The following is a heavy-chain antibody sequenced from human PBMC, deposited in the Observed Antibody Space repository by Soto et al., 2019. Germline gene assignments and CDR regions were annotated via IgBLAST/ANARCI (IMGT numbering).Heavy chain of an antibody. J-gene: IGHJ4*02. V-gene: IGHV1-69*06. Sequence: ASVKVSCKASGGTFSSYAISWVRQAPGQGLEWMGGIIPIFGTANYAQKFQGRVTITADKSTSTAYMELSSLRSEDTAVYYCAREEHSSGWAYYFDYWGQGTLVTVSS. D-gene: IGHD6-19*01. CDR1: GGTFSSYA. CDR2: IIPIFGTA. CDR3: AREEHSSGWAYYFDY.